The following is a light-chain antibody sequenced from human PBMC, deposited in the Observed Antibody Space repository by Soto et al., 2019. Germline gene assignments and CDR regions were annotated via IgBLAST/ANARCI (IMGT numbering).Light chain of an antibody. J-gene: IGLJ1*01. V-gene: IGLV1-40*01. CDR3: QSYDSSLSGYV. Sequence: QSVLTQPPSVSGAPGQTVTLSCTGSSSNIGAGYDVHWYQQLPGTAPKLLIYGNSNRPSGVPDRFSGSKSGTSASLAITGLQAEYGADYYCQSYDSSLSGYVFGTGTKLTVL. CDR1: SSNIGAGYD. CDR2: GNS.